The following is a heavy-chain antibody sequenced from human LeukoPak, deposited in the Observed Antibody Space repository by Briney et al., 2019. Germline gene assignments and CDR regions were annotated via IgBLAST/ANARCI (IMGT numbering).Heavy chain of an antibody. Sequence: GASVKVSCKASGYTFVAYFMHWVRQAPGQGLEWIGWINPNNGDTDSAQKFKGRVTMTRDTSISTVYMELTRLTSDDTAVYFCARDGALRVGDFTFYFDSWGQGSLVTVSS. V-gene: IGHV1-2*02. CDR2: INPNNGDT. CDR3: ARDGALRVGDFTFYFDS. D-gene: IGHD3-10*01. J-gene: IGHJ4*02. CDR1: GYTFVAYF.